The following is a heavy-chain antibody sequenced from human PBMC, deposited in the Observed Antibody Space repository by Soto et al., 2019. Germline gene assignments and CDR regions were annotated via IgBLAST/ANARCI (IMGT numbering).Heavy chain of an antibody. V-gene: IGHV1-18*01. Sequence: QVQLVQSGAEVKKPGASVKVSCKASGYTFTSYGISWVRQAPGQGLEWMGWISAYNGNTNYAQKLQGRVPMTPDTSTSTVYTELSSLRDDEASVYYCGAICPAARVRAVQYPSDYYYAMDVWGQGTTVTVSS. D-gene: IGHD3-10*01. J-gene: IGHJ6*02. CDR2: ISAYNGNT. CDR1: GYTFTSYG. CDR3: GAICPAARVRAVQYPSDYYYAMDV.